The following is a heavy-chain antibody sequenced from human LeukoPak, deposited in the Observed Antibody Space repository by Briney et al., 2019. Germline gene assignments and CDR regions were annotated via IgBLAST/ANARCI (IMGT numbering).Heavy chain of an antibody. CDR1: GYTFTGYY. Sequence: ASVKVSCKASGYTFTGYYMHWVRQAPGPGREWTGWINPNSGGTNYAQKFQGRVTMTRDTSISTAYMELSRLRSDDTAVYYCARVGQWLVHDWFDPWGQGTLVTVSS. CDR3: ARVGQWLVHDWFDP. D-gene: IGHD6-19*01. CDR2: INPNSGGT. J-gene: IGHJ5*02. V-gene: IGHV1-2*02.